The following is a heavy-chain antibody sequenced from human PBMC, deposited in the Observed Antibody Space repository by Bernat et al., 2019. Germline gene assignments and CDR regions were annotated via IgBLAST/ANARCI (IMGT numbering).Heavy chain of an antibody. Sequence: QVQLQESGPGLVKPSQTLSLTCTVSGGSISSGGYYWTWIRQHPGKGLEWIGYIYYSGNTYYNPSLKSRVTISLDTSKNQFSLKVSSVTAADTAVYYCARAGLAHSPTFDYWGQGTLVTVSS. CDR2: IYYSGNT. CDR1: GGSISSGGYY. J-gene: IGHJ4*02. CDR3: ARAGLAHSPTFDY. D-gene: IGHD3-16*01. V-gene: IGHV4-31*03.